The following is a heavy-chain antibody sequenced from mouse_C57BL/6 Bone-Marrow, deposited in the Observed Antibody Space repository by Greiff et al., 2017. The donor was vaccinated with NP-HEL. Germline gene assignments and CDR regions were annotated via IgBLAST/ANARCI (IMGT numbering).Heavy chain of an antibody. CDR1: GYTFTSYW. CDR3: AREEITTVVVRY. Sequence: QVQLKQSGAEFVKPGASLKLSCTASGYTFTSYWMPWVKQTPGRGLEWIGRIGPNSGGTKYNEKVKRKVTLTVDNPTSTAFLQISSLTSEDSAMYYCAREEITTVVVRYWGQGTSVTVSS. CDR2: IGPNSGGT. V-gene: IGHV1-62-3*01. D-gene: IGHD1-1*01. J-gene: IGHJ4*01.